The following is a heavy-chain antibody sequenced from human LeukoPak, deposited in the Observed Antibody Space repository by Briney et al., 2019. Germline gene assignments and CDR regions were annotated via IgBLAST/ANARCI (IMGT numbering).Heavy chain of an antibody. CDR3: ARYSGSYSGFDY. J-gene: IGHJ4*02. Sequence: SETLSLTCTVSGGSISSYYWSWIRQPPGKGLEWIGYIYYSGSISYNPPLKSRVTISVDTSKNQFSLKLRSVTAADTAVYYCARYSGSYSGFDYWGQGTLVTVSS. V-gene: IGHV4-59*08. CDR2: IYYSGSI. CDR1: GGSISSYY. D-gene: IGHD1-26*01.